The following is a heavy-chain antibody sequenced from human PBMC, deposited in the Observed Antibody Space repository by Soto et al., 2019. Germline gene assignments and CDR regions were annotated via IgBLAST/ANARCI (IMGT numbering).Heavy chain of an antibody. J-gene: IGHJ4*02. CDR2: IIPILAIA. CDR3: AIDAGYCSSSSCRPFDY. D-gene: IGHD2-2*01. Sequence: QVKLVQSGAEVKKPGSSVKVSCKASGGTFSSYTISWVRQAPGQGLEWMGRIIPILAIANYAKKFQGRVTITADKSTSTAYMELSSLRSEDTAVYYCAIDAGYCSSSSCRPFDYWGQGTLVTVSS. CDR1: GGTFSSYT. V-gene: IGHV1-69*02.